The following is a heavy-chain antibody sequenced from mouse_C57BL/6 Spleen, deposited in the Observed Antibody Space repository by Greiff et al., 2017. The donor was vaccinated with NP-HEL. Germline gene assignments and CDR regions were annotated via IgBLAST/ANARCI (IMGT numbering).Heavy chain of an antibody. CDR3: ARDAWPGYYAMDY. CDR2: SRNKANDYTT. Sequence: EVQGVESGGGLVQSGRSLRLSCATSGFTFSDFYMEWVRQAPGKGLEWIAASRNKANDYTTEYSASVKGRFIVSRDTSQSILYLQMNALRAEDTAIYYCARDAWPGYYAMDYWGQGTSVTVSS. J-gene: IGHJ4*01. V-gene: IGHV7-1*01. CDR1: GFTFSDFY.